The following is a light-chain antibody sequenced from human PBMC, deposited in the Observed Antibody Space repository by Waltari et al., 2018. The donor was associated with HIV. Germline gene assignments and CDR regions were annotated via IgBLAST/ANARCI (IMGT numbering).Light chain of an antibody. CDR2: DTS. V-gene: IGKV3-11*01. J-gene: IGKJ5*01. CDR1: QSVSGY. CDR3: QQRYNWPVT. Sequence: VLSQSPATLSLSPGESANLSCRASQSVSGYLAWYQQKPGQAPRLLLFDTSNRAAGIPARFSGNGSETDFTLTINTVEPEDSALYFCQQRYNWPVTFGQGTRLVI.